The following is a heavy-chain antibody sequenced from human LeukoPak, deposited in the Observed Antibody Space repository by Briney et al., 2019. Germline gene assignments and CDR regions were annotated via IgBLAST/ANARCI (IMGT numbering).Heavy chain of an antibody. CDR1: GYTFTSYY. CDR3: ARAGIPLAAADFWVFYYYYGMDV. Sequence: ASVKVSCKASGYTFTSYYMHWVRQAPGQGPEWMGIINPSGGSTSYAQKFQGRVTMTRDTSTSTVYMELSSLRSEDTAVYYCARAGIPLAAADFWVFYYYYGMDVWGRGTTVTVSS. CDR2: INPSGGST. D-gene: IGHD6-13*01. V-gene: IGHV1-46*01. J-gene: IGHJ6*02.